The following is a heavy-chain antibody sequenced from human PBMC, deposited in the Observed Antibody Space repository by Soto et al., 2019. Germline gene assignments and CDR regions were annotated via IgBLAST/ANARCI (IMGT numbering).Heavy chain of an antibody. D-gene: IGHD2-15*01. J-gene: IGHJ6*02. Sequence: QVQLVQSGAEVKKPGASVKVSCKTSGYTFTAYYIHWVRQAPGQGLEWMGWINCNTGGTNYAQRFQGGVRMTRDTSVNTACMELSRLSSDDSALYYCARVRSSYLGALFMDVWGQGTTVTVSS. CDR3: ARVRSSYLGALFMDV. V-gene: IGHV1-2*02. CDR1: GYTFTAYY. CDR2: INCNTGGT.